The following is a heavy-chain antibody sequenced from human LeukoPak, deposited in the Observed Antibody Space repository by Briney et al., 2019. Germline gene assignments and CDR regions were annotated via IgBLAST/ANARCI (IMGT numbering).Heavy chain of an antibody. V-gene: IGHV3-23*01. CDR2: ISGSGGST. J-gene: IGHJ4*02. CDR3: AKGPSRRGELLGF. CDR1: GFTFISYA. D-gene: IGHD1-26*01. Sequence: GGSLRLSCAASGFTFISYAMSWVRQAPGKGLEWVSAISGSGGSTYYGDSVKGRFTISRDNSKNTLYLQMNSLRAEDTAVYYCAKGPSRRGELLGFWGQGTLVTVSS.